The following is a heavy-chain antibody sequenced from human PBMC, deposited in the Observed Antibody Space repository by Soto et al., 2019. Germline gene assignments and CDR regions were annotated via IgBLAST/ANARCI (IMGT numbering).Heavy chain of an antibody. CDR3: ARVTYGSGGDY. J-gene: IGHJ4*02. Sequence: GGSLRLSCAASGFTFSDYSMHWVRQAPGKGLEWVSVITGSRGKKYYADSVKGRFTISRDNSKNTLYLQMNSLRAEDTAVYHCARVTYGSGGDYWGQGARGTVSS. CDR2: ITGSRGKK. D-gene: IGHD3-10*01. V-gene: IGHV3-23*01. CDR1: GFTFSDYS.